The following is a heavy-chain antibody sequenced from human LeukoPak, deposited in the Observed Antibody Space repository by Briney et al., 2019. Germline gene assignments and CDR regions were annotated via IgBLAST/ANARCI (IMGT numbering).Heavy chain of an antibody. Sequence: GGSLRLSCAASGFTFSDYYMSWIRQAPGKGLGWVSYISSSGSTIYYADSVKGRFTISRDNAKKSLYLQMNSLRAEDTAVYYCARERYSGIQRAFDIWGQGTMVTVSS. J-gene: IGHJ3*02. V-gene: IGHV3-11*01. CDR1: GFTFSDYY. CDR2: ISSSGSTI. CDR3: ARERYSGIQRAFDI. D-gene: IGHD1-26*01.